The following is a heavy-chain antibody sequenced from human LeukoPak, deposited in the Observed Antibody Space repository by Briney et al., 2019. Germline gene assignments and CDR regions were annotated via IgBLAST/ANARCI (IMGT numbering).Heavy chain of an antibody. D-gene: IGHD2-15*01. J-gene: IGHJ4*02. Sequence: SETLSLTCTVSGGSISSYYWSWIRQPPGKGLEWIGYIYYSGSTNYSPSLESRVTISVDTSKNQFSLKLSSVTAADTAVYYCARHLYCSGGSCYSDYWGQGTLVTVSS. CDR3: ARHLYCSGGSCYSDY. V-gene: IGHV4-59*08. CDR1: GGSISSYY. CDR2: IYYSGST.